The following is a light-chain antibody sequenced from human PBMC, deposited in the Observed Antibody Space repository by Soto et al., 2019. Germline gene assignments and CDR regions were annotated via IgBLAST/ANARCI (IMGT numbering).Light chain of an antibody. J-gene: IGKJ1*01. V-gene: IGKV1-5*03. CDR3: QQYDDYWT. CDR2: RAS. CDR1: QSITTW. Sequence: DIQMTQSPFTLSASVGDRVTITCRASQSITTWLAWYQQKPGKAPKLLIYRASSLESGVPSRFSGSGSGTEFTLTISSLQPDDSATYYCQQYDDYWTFGQGTKVEIK.